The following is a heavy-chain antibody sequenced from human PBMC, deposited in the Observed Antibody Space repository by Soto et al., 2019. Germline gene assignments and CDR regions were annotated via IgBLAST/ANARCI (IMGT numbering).Heavy chain of an antibody. J-gene: IGHJ4*02. CDR3: TRPYYDILTGKSKSDY. CDR1: GFTFSGSA. CDR2: IRSKANSYAT. Sequence: EVQLVESGGGLVQPGGSLKLSCAASGFTFSGSAMHWVRQASGKGLEWVGRIRSKANSYATAYAASVKGRFTISRDDSKKQAYLQMNSLKTEDTAVYYCTRPYYDILTGKSKSDYRGPGTLVTVSS. V-gene: IGHV3-73*01. D-gene: IGHD3-9*01.